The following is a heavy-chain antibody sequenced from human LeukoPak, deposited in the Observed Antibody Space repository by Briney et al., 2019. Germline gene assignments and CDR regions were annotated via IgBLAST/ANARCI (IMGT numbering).Heavy chain of an antibody. J-gene: IGHJ5*02. CDR1: GGSISSYY. CDR3: AREYYYDSSGYPWFDP. D-gene: IGHD3-22*01. CDR2: IYYSGST. V-gene: IGHV4-59*01. Sequence: SETLSLTCTVSGGSISSYYWSWIRQSPGKGLEWIGYIYYSGSTNYNPSLKSRVTISVDTSRNQFSLKLSSVTAADTAVYYCAREYYYDSSGYPWFDPWGQGTLVTVSS.